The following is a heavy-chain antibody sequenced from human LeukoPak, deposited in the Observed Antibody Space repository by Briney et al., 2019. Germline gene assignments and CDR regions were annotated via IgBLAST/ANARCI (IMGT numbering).Heavy chain of an antibody. D-gene: IGHD6-13*01. CDR1: GFTFGSYW. CDR3: AREISSWYRTEGRFDP. V-gene: IGHV3-7*01. Sequence: GGSLRLSCAASGFTFGSYWMTWVRQAPGKGLEWVANIKQDGSEKYYVDSVKGRFTISRDNAKSSLYLQMNSLRAEDTAVFYCAREISSWYRTEGRFDPWGQGTLVTVSS. CDR2: IKQDGSEK. J-gene: IGHJ5*02.